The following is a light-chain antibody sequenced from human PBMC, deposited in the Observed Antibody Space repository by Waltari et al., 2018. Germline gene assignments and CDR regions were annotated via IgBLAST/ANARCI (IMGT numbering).Light chain of an antibody. CDR1: NSDIGSYNY. J-gene: IGLJ1*01. Sequence: SALTQPRSVSGSPGQSVTISCPGRNSDIGSYNYVSWYQQHPGRAPKLMIYDVIKRPSGVPRRFSGSKSGNTASLTISGLQAEDETDYYCSSYAGGSLFVFGDGTKVTVL. V-gene: IGLV2-11*01. CDR2: DVI. CDR3: SSYAGGSLFV.